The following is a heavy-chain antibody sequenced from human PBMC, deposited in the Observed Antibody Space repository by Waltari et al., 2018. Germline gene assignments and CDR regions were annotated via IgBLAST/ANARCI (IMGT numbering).Heavy chain of an antibody. D-gene: IGHD6-13*01. J-gene: IGHJ4*02. Sequence: QVQLVQSGAEVKKPGASVKVSCKASGYTFTGYYMHWVRQAPGQGLEGMGRINPNSGGTNYAQKFQGRGTSTADKSTSTAYMELSSLRSEDTAVYYCARGTAAGLFDYWGQGTLVTVSS. CDR1: GYTFTGYY. V-gene: IGHV1-2*01. CDR3: ARGTAAGLFDY. CDR2: INPNSGGT.